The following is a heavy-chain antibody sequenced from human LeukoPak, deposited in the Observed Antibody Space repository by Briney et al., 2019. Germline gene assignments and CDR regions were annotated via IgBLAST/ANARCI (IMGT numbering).Heavy chain of an antibody. V-gene: IGHV1-58*02. CDR1: GFTFTSSA. J-gene: IGHJ6*02. CDR2: IVVGSGNI. Sequence: SVKVSCKASGFTFTSSAMQWVRQARGQRLEWIGWIVVGSGNINYAQKFQERVTITRDMSTSTAYMELSSLRSEDTAVYYCAAQTGYSSGWYYYYYGMDVWGQGTTVTVSS. CDR3: AAQTGYSSGWYYYYYGMDV. D-gene: IGHD6-19*01.